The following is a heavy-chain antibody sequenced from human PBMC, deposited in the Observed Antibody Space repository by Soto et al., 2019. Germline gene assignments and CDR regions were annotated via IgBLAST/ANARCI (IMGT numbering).Heavy chain of an antibody. J-gene: IGHJ3*02. CDR3: VIVSYSSRYSRSLRSAFDI. Sequence: PSDTLSLTCTVSVGPISSYYWSWIRQPPGKGLEWIGYIHYSGSNNYNPSLKSRVTISVDTSKNQFSLKLSSVTAADTAVYYCVIVSYSSRYSRSLRSAFDIWGHGPMVTVS. D-gene: IGHD3-22*01. CDR1: VGPISSYY. V-gene: IGHV4-59*07. CDR2: IHYSGSN.